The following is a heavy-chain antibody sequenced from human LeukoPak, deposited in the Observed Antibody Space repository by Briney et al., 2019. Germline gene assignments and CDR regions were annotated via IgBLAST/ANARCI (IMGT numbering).Heavy chain of an antibody. Sequence: PGGSLRLSCAASGFAFSNYAMSWVRQAPGKGLEWVPAISGSGGSTYYADSVKGRFTISRDNSKNTLYLQMNSLRAEDTAVYYCVRGHTTATYYFDYWGQGTLVTVSS. J-gene: IGHJ4*02. CDR1: GFAFSNYA. CDR2: ISGSGGST. V-gene: IGHV3-23*01. CDR3: VRGHTTATYYFDY. D-gene: IGHD1-1*01.